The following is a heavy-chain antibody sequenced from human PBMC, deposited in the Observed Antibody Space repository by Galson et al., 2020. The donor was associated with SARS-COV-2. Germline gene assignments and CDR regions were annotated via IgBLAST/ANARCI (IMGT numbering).Heavy chain of an antibody. D-gene: IGHD2-15*01. J-gene: IGHJ3*02. CDR3: ARGIVVVVAALPQAFDI. CDR2: ISSSSSYI. V-gene: IGHV3-21*01. Sequence: TGGSLRLSCAASGFTFSSYSMNWVRQAPGKGLEWVSSISSSSSYIYYADSVKGRFTISRDNAKNSLYLQMNSLRAEDTAVYYCARGIVVVVAALPQAFDIWGQGTMVTVAS. CDR1: GFTFSSYS.